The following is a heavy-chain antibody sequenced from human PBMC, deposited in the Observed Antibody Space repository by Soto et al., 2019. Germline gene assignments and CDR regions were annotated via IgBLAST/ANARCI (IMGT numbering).Heavy chain of an antibody. CDR3: ARESVSGTKSY. V-gene: IGHV4-34*01. CDR1: GGSFSGYY. Sequence: PSGTLALTCAVYGGSFSGYYWSWIRQPPGKGLEWIGEINHSGSTNYNPSLKSRVTISVDTSTSTVYMELSSLRSEDTAVYYCARESVSGTKSYWGQGTLVTVSS. CDR2: INHSGST. J-gene: IGHJ4*02. D-gene: IGHD1-1*01.